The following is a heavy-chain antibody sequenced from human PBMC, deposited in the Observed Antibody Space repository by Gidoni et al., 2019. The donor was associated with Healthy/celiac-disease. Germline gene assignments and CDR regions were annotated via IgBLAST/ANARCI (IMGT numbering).Heavy chain of an antibody. V-gene: IGHV4-39*01. Sequence: GWIRQPPGKGLGWIGSIYYSGSTYYNPSLKSRVTISVDTSKNQFSLKLSSVTAADTAVYYCARHDHPGYSYGLGYYFDYWGQGTLVTVSS. CDR3: ARHDHPGYSYGLGYYFDY. D-gene: IGHD5-18*01. J-gene: IGHJ4*02. CDR2: IYYSGST.